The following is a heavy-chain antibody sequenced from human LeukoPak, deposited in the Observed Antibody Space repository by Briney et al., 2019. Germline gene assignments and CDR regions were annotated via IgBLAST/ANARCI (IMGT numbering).Heavy chain of an antibody. CDR2: SRDKSYKYST. J-gene: IGHJ6*02. CDR1: GFTSSDYY. Sequence: GGSQRLSCAASGFTSSDYYMDWVRQAPGKGLEWVGRSRDKSYKYSTEYAASVKGRFTISRSDSTNSLYLQMNSLKTEDSAVYYCTRGARAVAGKANYHAMDVWGQGTTVTVSS. D-gene: IGHD6-19*01. CDR3: TRGARAVAGKANYHAMDV. V-gene: IGHV3-72*01.